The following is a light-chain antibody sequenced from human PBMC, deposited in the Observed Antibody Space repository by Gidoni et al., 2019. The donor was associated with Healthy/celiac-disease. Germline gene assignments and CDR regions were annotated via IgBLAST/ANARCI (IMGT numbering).Light chain of an antibody. Sequence: QSALTQPPSASGSPGQPVTISCTGTSSDVVGYTYVSWYQQHPGKAPKLMIDEVSKRPSGVPDRCAGSKSGNTASLTVSGLQAEDEADYYCSSYAGSNNVVFGGGTKLTVL. CDR2: EVS. V-gene: IGLV2-8*01. CDR3: SSYAGSNNVV. J-gene: IGLJ2*01. CDR1: SSDVVGYTY.